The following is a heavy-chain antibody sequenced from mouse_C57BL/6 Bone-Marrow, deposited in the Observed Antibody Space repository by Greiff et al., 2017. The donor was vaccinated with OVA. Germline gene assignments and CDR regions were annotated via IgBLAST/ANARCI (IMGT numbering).Heavy chain of an antibody. Sequence: VQLQQSGPELVKPGASVKISCKASGYSFTDYNMNWVKQSNGKSLEWIGVINPNYGTTSYHQKFKGKATLTVGQSSSTAYMQLNSLTSEDSAVYDCARGGYYDDDGGGVDYGGQGTSVTVSS. J-gene: IGHJ4*01. D-gene: IGHD2-4*01. CDR3: ARGGYYDDDGGGVDY. V-gene: IGHV1-39*01. CDR1: GYSFTDYN. CDR2: INPNYGTT.